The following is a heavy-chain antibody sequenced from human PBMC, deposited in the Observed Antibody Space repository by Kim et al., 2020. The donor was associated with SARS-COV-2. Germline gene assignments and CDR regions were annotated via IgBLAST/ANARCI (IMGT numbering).Heavy chain of an antibody. CDR3: ARERSSRYSGSWPNWFDP. CDR1: GGTFSSYA. V-gene: IGHV1-69*06. CDR2: IIPIFGTA. Sequence: SVKVSCKASGGTFSSYAISWVRQAPGQGLEWMGGIIPIFGTANYAQKFQGRVTITADKSTSTAYMELSSLRSEDTAVYYCARERSSRYSGSWPNWFDPWGQGTLVTVSS. J-gene: IGHJ5*02. D-gene: IGHD6-13*01.